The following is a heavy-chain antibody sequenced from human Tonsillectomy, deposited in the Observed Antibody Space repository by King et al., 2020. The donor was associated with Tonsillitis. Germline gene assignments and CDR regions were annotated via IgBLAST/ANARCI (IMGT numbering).Heavy chain of an antibody. CDR1: GFTFSTYG. V-gene: IGHV3-30*01. D-gene: IGHD5-24*01. Sequence: QLVQSGGGVVQPGRSLRLSCAASGFTFSTYGLHWVRQAPGKGLQWVAVISSDGSNKYYADSVKGRFTISRDNSKNTLYLQMNSLRAEDTAVYYCARDHNWAAINSRYFEYWGQGTLVTVSS. J-gene: IGHJ4*02. CDR2: ISSDGSNK. CDR3: ARDHNWAAINSRYFEY.